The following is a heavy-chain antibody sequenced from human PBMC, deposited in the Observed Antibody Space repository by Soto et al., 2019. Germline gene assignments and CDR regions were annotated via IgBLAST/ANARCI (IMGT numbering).Heavy chain of an antibody. CDR2: IYTSGTT. V-gene: IGHV4-4*07. Sequence: SETLSLTCNVSGGSIRSYYWSWIRQPAGKALEWIGRIYTSGTTNYNPSLKSRVTISVDTSKNQFSLRLSSVTAADTAVYYCARDSIAFFDTWGQGTLVTVSS. D-gene: IGHD2-21*01. CDR3: ARDSIAFFDT. CDR1: GGSIRSYY. J-gene: IGHJ4*02.